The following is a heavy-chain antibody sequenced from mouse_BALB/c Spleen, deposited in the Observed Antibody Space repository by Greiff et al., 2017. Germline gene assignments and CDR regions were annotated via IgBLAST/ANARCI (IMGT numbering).Heavy chain of an antibody. V-gene: IGHV3-2*02. CDR1: GYSITSDYA. D-gene: IGHD1-1*02. Sequence: EVQLQQSGPGLVKPSQSLSLTCTVTGYSITSDYAWNWIRQFPGNKLEWMGYISYSGSTSYNPSLKSRISITRDTSKNQFFLQLNSVTTEDTATYYCAMGDGRGYFDYWGQGTTLTVSS. J-gene: IGHJ2*01. CDR2: ISYSGST. CDR3: AMGDGRGYFDY.